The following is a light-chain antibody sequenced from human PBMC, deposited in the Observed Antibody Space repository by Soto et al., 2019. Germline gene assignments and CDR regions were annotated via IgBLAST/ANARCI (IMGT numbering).Light chain of an antibody. Sequence: DIVMTQSPLSLPVTPGEPASISCRSSQSLLHSNGCNFLDWYLQKPGQSPQLLIYLGSNRASGGPDRFSGSGSGTDFTLKISRVEAEDVGVYYCMQALQTPYTFGQGTKLEIK. V-gene: IGKV2-28*01. CDR1: QSLLHSNGCNF. J-gene: IGKJ2*01. CDR2: LGS. CDR3: MQALQTPYT.